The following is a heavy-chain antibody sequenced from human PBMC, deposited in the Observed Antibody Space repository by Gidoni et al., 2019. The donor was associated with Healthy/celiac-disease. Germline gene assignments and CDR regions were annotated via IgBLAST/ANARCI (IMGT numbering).Heavy chain of an antibody. D-gene: IGHD6-13*01. Sequence: EVQLLESGGGLVQPGGSLRRSCAASGFTFSSYAMSWVRQAPGKGLEWVSAISGSGGSTYYSDSVKGRFTISRDNSKNTLYLQMNSLRAEDTAVYYCANRIAAAGTSVYWGQGTLVTVSS. V-gene: IGHV3-23*01. CDR3: ANRIAAAGTSVY. J-gene: IGHJ4*02. CDR1: GFTFSSYA. CDR2: ISGSGGST.